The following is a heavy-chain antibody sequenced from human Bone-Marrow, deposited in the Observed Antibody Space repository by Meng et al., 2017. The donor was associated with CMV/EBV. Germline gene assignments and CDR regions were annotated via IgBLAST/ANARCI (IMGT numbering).Heavy chain of an antibody. CDR3: ARDLSLGDPVRGNWFDP. D-gene: IGHD3-10*01. CDR2: IIPIFGTA. J-gene: IGHJ5*02. CDR1: TFSSYA. V-gene: IGHV1-69*05. Sequence: TFSSYAISWNRQAPGQGLEWMGGIIPIFGTANYAQKFQGRVTITTDESTSTAYMELSSLRSEDTAVYYCARDLSLGDPVRGNWFDPWGQGTLVTVSS.